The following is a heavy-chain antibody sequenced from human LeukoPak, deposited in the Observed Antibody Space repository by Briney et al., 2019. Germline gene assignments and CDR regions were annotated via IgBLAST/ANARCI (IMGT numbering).Heavy chain of an antibody. D-gene: IGHD2-2*01. J-gene: IGHJ3*02. CDR3: ARDSPVSTRPFDI. CDR2: INPSGGRT. Sequence: GASVKVSCKASGYTFTNYYIHWVRQAPGQGLEWMGIINPSGGRTNYAQKFQGRVTMTRDTSTSTVYMDLSSLRSEDTALYYCARDSPVSTRPFDIWGQGTMVTVSS. CDR1: GYTFTNYY. V-gene: IGHV1-46*01.